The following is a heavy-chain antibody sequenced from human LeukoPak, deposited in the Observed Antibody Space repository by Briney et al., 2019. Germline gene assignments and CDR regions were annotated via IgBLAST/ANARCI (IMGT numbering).Heavy chain of an antibody. CDR1: GFTLSDSA. CDR3: AKDRGIVVVGRFDP. CDR2: ISGSGGTA. Sequence: GGSLRLSCAASGFTLSDSAMTWVRQAPGKGLEWVSSISGSGGTAYHADSVKGRFTISRDNSKKTSYLQMNNLRAEDTAFYYCAKDRGIVVVGRFDPWGQGTLVTVSS. V-gene: IGHV3-23*01. J-gene: IGHJ5*02. D-gene: IGHD2-2*01.